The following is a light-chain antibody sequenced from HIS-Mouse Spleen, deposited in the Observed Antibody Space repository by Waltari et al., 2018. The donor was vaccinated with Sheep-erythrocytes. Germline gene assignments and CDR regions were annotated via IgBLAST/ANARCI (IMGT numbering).Light chain of an antibody. CDR3: QQRSNWPPFT. Sequence: ELVLTQSPATLSLSPGERATPSCRASQSVSSYLAWYQQKPGQAPRLLIYDASNRATGIPARFSGSGSGTDFTLTISSLEPEDFAVYYCQQRSNWPPFTFGGGTKVEIK. CDR2: DAS. J-gene: IGKJ4*01. CDR1: QSVSSY. V-gene: IGKV3-11*01.